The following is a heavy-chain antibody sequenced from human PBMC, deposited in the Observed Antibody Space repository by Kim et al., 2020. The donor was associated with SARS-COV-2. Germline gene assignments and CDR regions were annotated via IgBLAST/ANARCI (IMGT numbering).Heavy chain of an antibody. CDR3: ARDLSGWFDY. Sequence: STYYADSVKGRFTISRDNSKNTLYLQMNSLRAEDTAVYYCARDLSGWFDYWGQGTLVTVSS. V-gene: IGHV3-53*01. D-gene: IGHD6-19*01. CDR2: ST. J-gene: IGHJ4*02.